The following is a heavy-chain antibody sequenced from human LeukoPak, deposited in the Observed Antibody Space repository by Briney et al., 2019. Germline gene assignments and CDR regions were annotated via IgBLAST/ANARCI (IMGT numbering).Heavy chain of an antibody. CDR2: IYYSGST. D-gene: IGHD4-17*01. CDR3: GRLNPVTTLLDY. Sequence: SETLSLTCTVSGGSISSYYWSWIRQPPGKGLEWIGYIYYSGSTNYNPSLKSRVTISVDTSKNQFSLKLSSVTAADTAVYYCGRLNPVTTLLDYWGQGTLVTVSS. CDR1: GGSISSYY. V-gene: IGHV4-59*08. J-gene: IGHJ4*02.